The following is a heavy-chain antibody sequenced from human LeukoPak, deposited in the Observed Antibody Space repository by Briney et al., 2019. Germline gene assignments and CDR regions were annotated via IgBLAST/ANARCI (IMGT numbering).Heavy chain of an antibody. D-gene: IGHD6-19*01. CDR3: ATHDLAGTSPFDY. V-gene: IGHV1-46*01. J-gene: IGHJ4*02. CDR1: GYTVTTYY. CDR2: INPSGDST. Sequence: GASVKVFCKTSGYTVTTYYIHWVRQAPGQGLEWMGIINPSGDSTTYPQKFQGRVTMTKDTSTSTVYMELSSLRSDDTAVYYCATHDLAGTSPFDYWGQGALVTVSS.